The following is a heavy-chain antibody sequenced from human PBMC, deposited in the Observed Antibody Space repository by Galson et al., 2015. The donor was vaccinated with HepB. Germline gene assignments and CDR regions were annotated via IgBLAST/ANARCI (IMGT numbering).Heavy chain of an antibody. J-gene: IGHJ3*02. V-gene: IGHV5-51*03. CDR2: IYPGDSDT. CDR1: GYSFTSYW. CDR3: ARRFWGYCSGGSCYSGAFDI. D-gene: IGHD2-15*01. Sequence: QSRAEVKKPGESLKISCKGSGYSFTSYWISWVRQMPGKGLEWMGIIYPGDSDTRYSPSFQGQVTISADKSISTAYLQWSSLKASDTAMYYCARRFWGYCSGGSCYSGAFDIWGQGTMVTVSS.